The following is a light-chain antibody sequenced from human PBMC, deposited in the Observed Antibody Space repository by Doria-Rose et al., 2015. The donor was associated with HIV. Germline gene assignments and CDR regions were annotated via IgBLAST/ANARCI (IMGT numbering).Light chain of an antibody. CDR2: GAS. CDR3: QQFDSFPRT. J-gene: IGKJ1*01. CDR1: QGISRY. Sequence: DIRMTQSPSFLSASVGVRVTITCRASQGISRYLAWYQQKPGKAPTLLIFGASTLQGGVPSRFSGSGSGTEFTLTISSLQPEDFATYYCQQFDSFPRTFGQGTKVELK. V-gene: IGKV1-9*01.